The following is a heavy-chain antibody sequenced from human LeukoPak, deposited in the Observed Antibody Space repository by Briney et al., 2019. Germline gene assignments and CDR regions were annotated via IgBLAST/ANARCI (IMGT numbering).Heavy chain of an antibody. Sequence: GGSLRLSCVASGFTFSSYAMSWVRQAPGKGLEWVGFIRSKAFGATTDYAASVKGRFTVSRDDSKRIAYLQMNGLKTEDTAVYYCTRDCSGSSCYEEMDYWGQGTLVTVSS. V-gene: IGHV3-49*04. CDR2: IRSKAFGATT. CDR3: TRDCSGSSCYEEMDY. D-gene: IGHD2-15*01. CDR1: GFTFSSYA. J-gene: IGHJ4*02.